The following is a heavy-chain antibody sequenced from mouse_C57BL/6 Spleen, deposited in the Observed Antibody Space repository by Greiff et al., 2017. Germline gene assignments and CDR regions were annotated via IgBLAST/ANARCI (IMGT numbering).Heavy chain of an antibody. D-gene: IGHD1-1*01. V-gene: IGHV1-64*01. CDR1: GYTFTSYW. Sequence: QVQLQQPGAELVKPGASVKLSCKASGYTFTSYWMHWVKQRPGQGLEWIGMIHPNSGSTNYNEKFKSKATLTVDKSSSTAYMQLSSLTSEGSAVYYCARYYGSSGDYWGQGTTLTVSS. CDR3: ARYYGSSGDY. J-gene: IGHJ2*01. CDR2: IHPNSGST.